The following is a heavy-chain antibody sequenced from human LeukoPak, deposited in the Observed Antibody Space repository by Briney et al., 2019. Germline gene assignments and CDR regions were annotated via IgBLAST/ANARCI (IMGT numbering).Heavy chain of an antibody. V-gene: IGHV4-34*01. D-gene: IGHD6-19*01. CDR2: INHSGST. J-gene: IGHJ5*02. CDR1: GGSFSGYY. CDR3: ARANSYSSGWYRKLWFDP. Sequence: PPETLSLTCAVYGGSFSGYYWSWIRQPPGKGLEWIGEINHSGSTNYNPSLKSRVTISVDTSKNQFSLKLSSVTAADTAVYYCARANSYSSGWYRKLWFDPWGQGTLVTVSS.